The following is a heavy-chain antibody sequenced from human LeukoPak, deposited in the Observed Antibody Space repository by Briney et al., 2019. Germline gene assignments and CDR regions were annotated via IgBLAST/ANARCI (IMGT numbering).Heavy chain of an antibody. Sequence: PGGSLRLSCAASGFTFSSYSINWVRQAPGKGLEWVSSISSSSSYIYYADSVKGRFTISRDNAKNSLYLQMNSLRAEDTAVYYCARDGITIFGVVIINYYYGMDVWGQGTTVTVSS. CDR1: GFTFSSYS. CDR2: ISSSSSYI. V-gene: IGHV3-21*01. CDR3: ARDGITIFGVVIINYYYGMDV. J-gene: IGHJ6*02. D-gene: IGHD3-3*01.